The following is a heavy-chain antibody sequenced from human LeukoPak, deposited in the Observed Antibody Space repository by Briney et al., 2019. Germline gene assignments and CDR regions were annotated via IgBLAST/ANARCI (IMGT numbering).Heavy chain of an antibody. Sequence: PGGSLRLPCAASGFSFSTYAMIWVRQAPGKGLEWVSGISGSGGSTYYADFVKGRFTISRDNSKSTLYLQMNSLRAEDTAVYYCAKLGSSGSHSPFDYWGQGTLVTVSS. V-gene: IGHV3-23*01. CDR3: AKLGSSGSHSPFDY. CDR2: ISGSGGST. D-gene: IGHD3-22*01. CDR1: GFSFSTYA. J-gene: IGHJ4*02.